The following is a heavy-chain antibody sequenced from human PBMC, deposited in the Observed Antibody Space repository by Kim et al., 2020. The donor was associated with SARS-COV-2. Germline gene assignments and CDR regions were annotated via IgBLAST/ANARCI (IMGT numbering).Heavy chain of an antibody. D-gene: IGHD6-13*01. J-gene: IGHJ4*02. CDR2: I. Sequence: ISYVDSVKGRFTISRDNAKNSLYLQMNNLRAEDTALYYGAKEDGYSSFFDYWGQGTLVTVSS. CDR3: AKEDGYSSFFDY. V-gene: IGHV3-9*01.